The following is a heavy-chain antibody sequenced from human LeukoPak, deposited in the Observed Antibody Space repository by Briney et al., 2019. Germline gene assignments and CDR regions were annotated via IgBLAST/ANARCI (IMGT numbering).Heavy chain of an antibody. CDR2: IKPDTGDT. CDR1: GYTFTDYF. V-gene: IGHV1-2*02. J-gene: IGHJ4*02. Sequence: ASVKVSCKASGYTFTDYFIHWVRQAPGHGLEWMGWIKPDTGDTSYAQKFQGRLTTARDTSIRTAYMELTRLRPDDTAIYFCAREQHCGSTSCPQDVWGQGTLVTVSS. D-gene: IGHD2-2*01. CDR3: AREQHCGSTSCPQDV.